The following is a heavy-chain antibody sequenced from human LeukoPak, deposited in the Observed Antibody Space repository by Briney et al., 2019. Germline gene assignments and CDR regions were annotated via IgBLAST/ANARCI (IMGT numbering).Heavy chain of an antibody. D-gene: IGHD6-19*01. CDR1: GDXVSSNSAA. V-gene: IGHV6-1*01. CDR3: ARGAVAVRNAFDI. Sequence: SQTLSLTCGISGDXVSSNSAAWNWIRQSPSRGLESLGRTYYSSKWYNDYAVSVKSRITINPDTSKNQFSLQLNSVTPEDTALYYCARGAVAVRNAFDIWGQGTMVTVSS. J-gene: IGHJ3*02. CDR2: TYYSSKWYN.